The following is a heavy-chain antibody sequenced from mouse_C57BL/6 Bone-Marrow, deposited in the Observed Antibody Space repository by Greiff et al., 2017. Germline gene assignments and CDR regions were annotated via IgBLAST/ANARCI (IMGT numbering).Heavy chain of an antibody. CDR3: TLYSNYLAWFAY. Sequence: EVELMESGEGLVKPGGSLKLSCAASGFTFSSYAMSWVRQTPEKRLEWVAYISSGGDYIYYADTVKGRFTISRDNARNTLYLQMSSLKSEDTAMYYCTLYSNYLAWFAYWGQGTLVTVSA. CDR2: ISSGGDYI. V-gene: IGHV5-9-1*02. J-gene: IGHJ3*01. D-gene: IGHD2-5*01. CDR1: GFTFSSYA.